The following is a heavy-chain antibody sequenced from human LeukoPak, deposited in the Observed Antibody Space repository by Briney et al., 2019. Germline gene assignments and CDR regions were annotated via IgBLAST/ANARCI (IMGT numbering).Heavy chain of an antibody. CDR3: AGHGSGWYSFDY. J-gene: IGHJ4*02. CDR2: IYTSGST. D-gene: IGHD6-19*01. V-gene: IGHV4-61*02. CDR1: GGSISSGSYY. Sequence: PSETLSLTCTVSGGSISSGSYYWSWIRQPAGKGLEWIGRIYTSGSTNYNPSLKSRVTISAGTSKNQFSLKLSSVTAADTAVYYCAGHGSGWYSFDYWGQGTLVTVSS.